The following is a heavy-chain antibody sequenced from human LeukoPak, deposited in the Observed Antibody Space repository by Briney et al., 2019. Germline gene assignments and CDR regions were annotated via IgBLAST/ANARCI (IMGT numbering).Heavy chain of an antibody. CDR1: GGSITSYY. Sequence: PSETLSLTCTVSGGSITSYYWSWIRQPPGKGREWIGYIYYSGSTNYNPSLKSRVTISVDTSKNQFSLKLSSVTAADSAVYYCARGGVNYKIAGPGGQGALVTVSS. D-gene: IGHD3-10*01. V-gene: IGHV4-59*01. J-gene: IGHJ4*02. CDR3: ARGGVNYKIAGP. CDR2: IYYSGST.